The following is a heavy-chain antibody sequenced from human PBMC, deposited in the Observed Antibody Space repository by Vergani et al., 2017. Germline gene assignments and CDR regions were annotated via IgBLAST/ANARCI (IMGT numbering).Heavy chain of an antibody. D-gene: IGHD1-1*01. CDR1: EYSFGHYW. CDR3: ARHTTYTDS. J-gene: IGHJ4*02. CDR2: IYPADSDT. Sequence: EVELVQPGPEMRTPGESLTISCKGSEYSFGHYWIGWVRQMPGKGLEWMEIIYPADSDTRYSQSFQGQVTISADKSISTAFLQWDSLTAADTALYYCARHTTYTDSWGQGTLVTVSS. V-gene: IGHV5-51*01.